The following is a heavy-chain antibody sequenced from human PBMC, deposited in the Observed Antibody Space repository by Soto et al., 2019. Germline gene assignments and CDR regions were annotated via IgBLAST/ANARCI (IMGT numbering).Heavy chain of an antibody. V-gene: IGHV1-18*01. J-gene: IGHJ4*02. Sequence: ASVKVSCKASGYTFTSYGISWVRQAPGQGLEWMGWISAYNGNTNYAQKLQGRVTMTTDTSTSTAYMELRSLRSDDTAVYYCARHDYYASSGSNRFDYWGQGTLVTVSS. CDR3: ARHDYYASSGSNRFDY. D-gene: IGHD3-22*01. CDR2: ISAYNGNT. CDR1: GYTFTSYG.